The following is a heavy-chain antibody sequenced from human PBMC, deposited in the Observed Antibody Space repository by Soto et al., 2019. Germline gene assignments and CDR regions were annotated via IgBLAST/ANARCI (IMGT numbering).Heavy chain of an antibody. CDR1: GFTFSSYG. CDR2: IWYDGSNK. CDR3: ARAPGGNARGY. Sequence: QVQLVESGGGVVQPGRSLRLSCAASGFTFSSYGMHWVRQAPGKGLEGVAVIWYDGSNKYYADSVKGRFTISRDNSKNRLSLQMNSLRAEETAVYSCARAPGGNARGYWGQGNLVTVSS. J-gene: IGHJ4*02. V-gene: IGHV3-33*01. D-gene: IGHD5-12*01.